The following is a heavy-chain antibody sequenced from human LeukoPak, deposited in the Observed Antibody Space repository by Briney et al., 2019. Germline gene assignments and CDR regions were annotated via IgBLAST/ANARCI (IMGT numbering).Heavy chain of an antibody. J-gene: IGHJ4*02. Sequence: SVKVSCTASGGTFSRYAINWVRQAPGQGLEWMGGIIPIFGTANYAQKFQGRVTITADESTSTAYMELSSLRSEDTAVYYCARSRGSCYSCGDYWGQGTLVTVSS. V-gene: IGHV1-69*13. CDR2: IIPIFGTA. CDR1: GGTFSRYA. D-gene: IGHD2-15*01. CDR3: ARSRGSCYSCGDY.